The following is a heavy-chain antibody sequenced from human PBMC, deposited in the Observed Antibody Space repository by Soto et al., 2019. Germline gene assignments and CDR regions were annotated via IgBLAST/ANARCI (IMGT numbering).Heavy chain of an antibody. CDR3: ARDHLAYYDSSGYHNWFDP. D-gene: IGHD3-22*01. CDR1: VGTFSSYA. Sequence: SVKVSCNASVGTFSSYAISCVRQAPGQGLEWMGGIIPIFGTANYAQKFQGRVTITADESTSTAYMELSSLRSEDTAVYYCARDHLAYYDSSGYHNWFDPWGQGTLVTVS. CDR2: IIPIFGTA. V-gene: IGHV1-69*13. J-gene: IGHJ5*02.